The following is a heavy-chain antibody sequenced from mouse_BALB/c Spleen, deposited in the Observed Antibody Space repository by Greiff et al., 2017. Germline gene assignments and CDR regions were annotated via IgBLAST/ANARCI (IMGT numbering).Heavy chain of an antibody. J-gene: IGHJ4*01. CDR3: AREGTYYCNYGYAMDY. CDR2: IYPGDGDT. V-gene: IGHV1-82*01. D-gene: IGHD2-10*01. Sequence: VQLQQSGPELVKPGASVKISCKASGYAFSSSWMNWVKQRPGQGLEWIGQIYPGDGDTNYNGKFKGKATLTADKSSSTAYMQLSSLTSVDSAVYCCAREGTYYCNYGYAMDYWGQGTSVTVSS. CDR1: GYAFSSSW.